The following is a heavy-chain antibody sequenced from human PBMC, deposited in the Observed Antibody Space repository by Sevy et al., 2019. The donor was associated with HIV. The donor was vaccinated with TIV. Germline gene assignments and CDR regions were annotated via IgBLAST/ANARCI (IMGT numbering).Heavy chain of an antibody. Sequence: SETLSLTCAVYGGSFSCYYWNWIRQSPGKGLEWIGEINHSGSTHYNPSLKSRVTISVDTSKNQFSLRLNSVTAADTAVYYCARAPPVVVVPGAPSWFDPWGQGTLVTVSS. V-gene: IGHV4-34*01. D-gene: IGHD2-2*01. J-gene: IGHJ5*02. CDR2: INHSGST. CDR3: ARAPPVVVVPGAPSWFDP. CDR1: GGSFSCYY.